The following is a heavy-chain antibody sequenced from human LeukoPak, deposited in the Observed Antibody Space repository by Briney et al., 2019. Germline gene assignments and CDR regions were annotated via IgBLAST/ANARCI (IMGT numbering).Heavy chain of an antibody. J-gene: IGHJ4*02. D-gene: IGHD3-10*01. Sequence: ASVKVSCKASGYTFTSYDINWVRQATGQGLEWVGGMNPNSGNTGYAQKFQGRVTMIRNTSISTAYMELSSLRSEDTAVYYCARGARRVVRGVISYYFDYWGQGTLVTVSS. CDR2: MNPNSGNT. CDR1: GYTFTSYD. CDR3: ARGARRVVRGVISYYFDY. V-gene: IGHV1-8*01.